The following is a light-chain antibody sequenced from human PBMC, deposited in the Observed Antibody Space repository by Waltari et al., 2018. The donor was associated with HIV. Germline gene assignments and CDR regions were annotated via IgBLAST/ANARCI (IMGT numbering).Light chain of an antibody. V-gene: IGKV3D-15*01. J-gene: IGKJ5*01. CDR2: NVS. CDR3: QQRSTWPVT. CDR1: QRVTHD. Sequence: DIVMTQSPGTLFVSPGERVTLSCRASQRVTHDLAWYQLKPGQAPRLIMYNVSSRATDVPTRFSGSGSGTEFTLTIGCLQPEDFAVYYCQQRSTWPVTFGQGTRLEIK.